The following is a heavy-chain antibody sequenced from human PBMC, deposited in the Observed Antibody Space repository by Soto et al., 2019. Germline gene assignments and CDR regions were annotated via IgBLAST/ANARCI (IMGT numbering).Heavy chain of an antibody. CDR2: ISYDGSNK. CDR1: GFTFSSYA. CDR3: ARDGGWLVAEYNWFDP. V-gene: IGHV3-30-3*01. Sequence: QVQLVESGGGVVQPGRSLRLSCAASGFTFSSYAMHWVRQAPGKGLEWVAVISYDGSNKYYADSVKGRFTISRDNSKNTLYLQMNSLRAEDTAVYYCARDGGWLVAEYNWFDPWGQGTLVTVSS. J-gene: IGHJ5*02. D-gene: IGHD6-19*01.